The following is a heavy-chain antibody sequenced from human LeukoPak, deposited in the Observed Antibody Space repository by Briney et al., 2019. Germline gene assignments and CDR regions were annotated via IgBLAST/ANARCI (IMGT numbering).Heavy chain of an antibody. V-gene: IGHV3-66*01. CDR3: ARGGDTAMAHFDY. CDR2: IYSGGST. J-gene: IGHJ4*02. Sequence: PGGSLRLSCAASGFTVSSNYMSWVRQAPGKGLEWVSVIYSGGSTYYADSVKGRFTIFRDNSKNTLYLQMNSLRAEDTAVYYCARGGDTAMAHFDYWGQGTLVTVSS. D-gene: IGHD5-18*01. CDR1: GFTVSSNY.